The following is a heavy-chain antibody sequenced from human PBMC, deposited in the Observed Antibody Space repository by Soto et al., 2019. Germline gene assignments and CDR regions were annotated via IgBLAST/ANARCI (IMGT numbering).Heavy chain of an antibody. J-gene: IGHJ4*02. CDR3: TKEPNGDYIGAFDC. CDR2: ISGSGNNI. D-gene: IGHD4-17*01. V-gene: IGHV3-23*01. Sequence: VVYLRLSFTTFGLAFCNCAQTRLRQAPVQGLEWVSSISGSGNNIKYSDSVKGRFTISRDNSKNMLFLQIDSLRVEDTALYYCTKEPNGDYIGAFDCWGQ. CDR1: GLAFCNCA.